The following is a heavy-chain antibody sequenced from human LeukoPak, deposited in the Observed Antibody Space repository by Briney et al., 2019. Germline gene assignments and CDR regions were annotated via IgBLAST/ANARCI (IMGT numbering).Heavy chain of an antibody. CDR1: GYTLTELS. CDR2: FDPEDGET. Sequence: ASVKVSCKVSGYTLTELSMHWVRQAPGKGLEWMGGFDPEDGETIYAQKFQGRVTMTEDTSTDTAYMELSSLRSKDTAVYYCATDNYYDSSGYFLYDYWGQGTLVTVSS. D-gene: IGHD3-22*01. CDR3: ATDNYYDSSGYFLYDY. J-gene: IGHJ4*02. V-gene: IGHV1-24*01.